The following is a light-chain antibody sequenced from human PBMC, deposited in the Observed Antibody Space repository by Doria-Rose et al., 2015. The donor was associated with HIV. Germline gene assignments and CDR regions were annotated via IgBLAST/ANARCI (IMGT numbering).Light chain of an antibody. Sequence: FTQSPGTLSLSPGGRATLSCRASQSFSSTYLAWYQQKPGQAPSLLIYDGSTRATGIPDRFSASGSGTDFTLTINRLEPEDFALYYCHQYGTSWTFGQGTKVEI. CDR1: QSFSSTY. CDR2: DGS. J-gene: IGKJ1*01. V-gene: IGKV3-20*01. CDR3: HQYGTSWT.